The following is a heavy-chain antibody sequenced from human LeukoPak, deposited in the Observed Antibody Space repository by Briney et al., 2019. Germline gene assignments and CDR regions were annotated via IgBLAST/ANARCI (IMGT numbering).Heavy chain of an antibody. Sequence: AGGSLRLSCAASGFTFSSPWMSWVRQAPGKGLEWVATIKADGSGAYYVDSVKGRFTISRDNAKNSLYLQMNSLRAEDTAVYFCARYTRPIDYWGQGTLVTVSS. D-gene: IGHD6-13*01. CDR2: IKADGSGA. CDR1: GFTFSSPW. CDR3: ARYTRPIDY. V-gene: IGHV3-7*05. J-gene: IGHJ4*02.